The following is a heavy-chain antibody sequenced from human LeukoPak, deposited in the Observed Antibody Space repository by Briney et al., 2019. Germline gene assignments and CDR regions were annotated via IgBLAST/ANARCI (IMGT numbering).Heavy chain of an antibody. D-gene: IGHD3-22*01. Sequence: PSETLSLTCTVSGGSISSSSYYWGWIRQPPGKGLEWIGSIYYSGSTNYNPSLKSRVTISVDTSKNQFSLKLSSVTAADTAVYYCARDHSGYYDYWGQGTLVTVSS. CDR3: ARDHSGYYDY. CDR2: IYYSGST. J-gene: IGHJ4*02. V-gene: IGHV4-39*07. CDR1: GGSISSSSYY.